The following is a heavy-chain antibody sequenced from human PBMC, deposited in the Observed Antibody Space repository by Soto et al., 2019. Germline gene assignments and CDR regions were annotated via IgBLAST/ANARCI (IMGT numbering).Heavy chain of an antibody. CDR1: GYTFTSYH. D-gene: IGHD6-19*01. V-gene: IGHV1-18*01. CDR2: ISAYNGNT. CDR3: ARRTSSAWYFCDY. Sequence: QVQLVQSGGEVKMPGASVKVSCKASGYTFTSYHITWVRQAPGQGLEWMGWISAYNGNTNYAQNFQGRVSMTTDSSTTTAYMELRNLRSDDTAVYYGARRTSSAWYFCDYWGLGTLVPVSS. J-gene: IGHJ4*02.